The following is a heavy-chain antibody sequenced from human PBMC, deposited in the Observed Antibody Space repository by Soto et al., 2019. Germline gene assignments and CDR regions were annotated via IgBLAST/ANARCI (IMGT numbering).Heavy chain of an antibody. Sequence: QVQLVESGGGLVKPGGSLRLSCAASGFTFSDYYMSWIRQAPGKGLEWVSYISSSGSTIYYADSVKGRFTISRDNAKNSLYLQMNSLRAEDTAVYYCARSSYYDFWSGYYSPTPHELDVWGKGTTVTVSS. CDR1: GFTFSDYY. J-gene: IGHJ6*04. CDR3: ARSSYYDFWSGYYSPTPHELDV. D-gene: IGHD3-3*01. CDR2: ISSSGSTI. V-gene: IGHV3-11*01.